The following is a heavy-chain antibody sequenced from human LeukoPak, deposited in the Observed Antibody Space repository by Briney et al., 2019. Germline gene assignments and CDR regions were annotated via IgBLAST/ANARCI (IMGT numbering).Heavy chain of an antibody. CDR2: FDPEDGET. J-gene: IGHJ5*02. Sequence: ASVKVSCKVSGYTFTELSMHWVRQAPGKGLEWMGGFDPEDGETIYAQKFQGRVTMTEDTSTDTAYMELSSLRSEDTAVHYCATDESITIFGVVIPWGQGTLVTVYS. D-gene: IGHD3-3*01. V-gene: IGHV1-24*01. CDR1: GYTFTELS. CDR3: ATDESITIFGVVIP.